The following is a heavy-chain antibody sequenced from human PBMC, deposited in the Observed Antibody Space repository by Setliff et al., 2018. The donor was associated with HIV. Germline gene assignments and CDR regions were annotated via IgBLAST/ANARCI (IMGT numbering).Heavy chain of an antibody. V-gene: IGHV4-59*08. CDR1: GGSISSAY. CDR3: ARSLVPSGYYYGRHAFDI. D-gene: IGHD3-22*01. J-gene: IGHJ3*02. CDR2: IYYSGNT. Sequence: SETLSLTCAVSGGSISSAYWSWIRQSPGKGLEWIGNIYYSGNTNYNPSFKSRFTISVDTSKNQFSLRVNSVTAADTAVYYCARSLVPSGYYYGRHAFDIWGQGTKVTVSS.